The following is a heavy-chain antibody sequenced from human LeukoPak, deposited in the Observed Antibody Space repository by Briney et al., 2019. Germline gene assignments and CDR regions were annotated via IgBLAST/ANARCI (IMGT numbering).Heavy chain of an antibody. CDR1: GYSFIDYY. D-gene: IGHD2-15*01. CDR2: INPNSGDT. CDR3: ARDLPDCSGGSCSYFYYYMDV. J-gene: IGHJ6*03. V-gene: IGHV1-2*06. Sequence: ASVKVSCKAAGYSFIDYYMHWVRQAPGQGLEWMGRINPNSGDTNYAQKFQGRVTMTRDTSISTAYMELNRLRSDDTAVYYCARDLPDCSGGSCSYFYYYMDVWGKGTTVTVPS.